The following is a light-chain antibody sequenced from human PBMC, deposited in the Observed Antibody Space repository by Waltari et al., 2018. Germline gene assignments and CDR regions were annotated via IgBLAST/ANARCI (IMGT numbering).Light chain of an antibody. CDR1: SSNIGAGYD. CDR2: GNT. V-gene: IGLV1-40*01. J-gene: IGLJ3*02. Sequence: QSVLTQPPSVSGAPGQRVTISCTGSSSNIGAGYDVPWYQHLPGTAPKLLIHGNTNRPSGVPDRFSGSKSGTSASLAITGLQAEDEADYYCQSYDSSLSGSVFGRGTKLTVL. CDR3: QSYDSSLSGSV.